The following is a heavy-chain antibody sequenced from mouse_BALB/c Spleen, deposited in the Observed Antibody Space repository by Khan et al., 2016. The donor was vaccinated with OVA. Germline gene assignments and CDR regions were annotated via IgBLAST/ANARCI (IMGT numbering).Heavy chain of an antibody. CDR3: ARRSLRWDFDY. CDR2: INPSTGYT. D-gene: IGHD1-1*01. Sequence: QIQLVQSGAELAKPGDSVKMSCKASGYTFINYWILWVKQRPGQGLEWIGYINPSTGYTEYNQNFKDKATLTADNSSSTAYMQLSSLTSEDSAVYYCARRSLRWDFDYWGQGTTLTVSS. CDR1: GYTFINYW. V-gene: IGHV1-7*01. J-gene: IGHJ2*01.